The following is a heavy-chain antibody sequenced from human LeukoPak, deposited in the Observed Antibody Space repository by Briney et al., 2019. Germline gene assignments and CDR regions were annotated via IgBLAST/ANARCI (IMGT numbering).Heavy chain of an antibody. CDR1: GFTFSSYG. V-gene: IGHV3-30*18. J-gene: IGHJ4*02. Sequence: PGGSLRLSCAASGFTFSSYGMHWVRQAPGKGLEWVAVISYDGSNKYYADSVKGRFTISRDNSKNTLYLQMNCLRAEDTAVYYCAKEGRGTTWFDYWGQGTLVTVSS. D-gene: IGHD4-17*01. CDR2: ISYDGSNK. CDR3: AKEGRGTTWFDY.